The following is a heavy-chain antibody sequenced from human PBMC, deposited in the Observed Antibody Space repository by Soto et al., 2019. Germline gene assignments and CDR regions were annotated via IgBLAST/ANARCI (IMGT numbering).Heavy chain of an antibody. CDR1: GNFCSKYG. Sequence: QVQLVQSGAEVKKPGASVKVSCKTPGNFCSKYGISWVRQAPGQGLEWMGWINGNTGSTNYAQKFRGRVTTTTDTSTGMVYMELSSLTSDDTAIYYCGRDGDQWDQRYLDYWGQGTLVSV. D-gene: IGHD1-26*01. V-gene: IGHV1-18*01. J-gene: IGHJ4*02. CDR2: INGNTGST. CDR3: GRDGDQWDQRYLDY.